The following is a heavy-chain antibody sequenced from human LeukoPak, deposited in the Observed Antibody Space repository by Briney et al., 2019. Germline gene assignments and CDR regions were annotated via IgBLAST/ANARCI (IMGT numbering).Heavy chain of an antibody. CDR3: ASLGGIAAAGESATIDY. CDR2: ISSSGSTI. J-gene: IGHJ4*02. Sequence: GGSLRLSCEASGFTFSDHYIDWVRQAPGKGLEWVSYISSSGSTIYYADSVKGRFTISRDNAKNSLYLQMNSLRAEDTAIYYCASLGGIAAAGESATIDYWGQGTPVTVSS. CDR1: GFTFSDHY. D-gene: IGHD6-13*01. V-gene: IGHV3-11*04.